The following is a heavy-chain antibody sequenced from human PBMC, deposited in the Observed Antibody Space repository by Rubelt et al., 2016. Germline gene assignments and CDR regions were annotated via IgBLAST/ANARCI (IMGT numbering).Heavy chain of an antibody. Sequence: QVQLVQSGAEVKKPGASVKVSCKASGYTFTSYGISWVRQAPGQGLEWMGWISAYNGNTNYAQKLQGRGTMTTDTSTSTAYMERSSLRSDDTAVYYCARDRTWLVPGLDAFDIWGQGTMVTVSS. CDR3: ARDRTWLVPGLDAFDI. V-gene: IGHV1-18*01. D-gene: IGHD6-19*01. CDR1: GYTFTSYG. J-gene: IGHJ3*02. CDR2: ISAYNGNT.